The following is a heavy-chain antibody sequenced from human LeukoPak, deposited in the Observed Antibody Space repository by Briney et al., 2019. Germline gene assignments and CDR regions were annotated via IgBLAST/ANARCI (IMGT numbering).Heavy chain of an antibody. Sequence: SETLSLTCAVYGGSFSGYYWSWIRQPPGKGLEWIGEINHSVSTNYNPSLKSRVTISVDTSKNQFSLKLSSVTAADTAVYYCARGPFGGVPFDYWGQGTLVTVSS. D-gene: IGHD3-16*01. J-gene: IGHJ4*02. CDR1: GGSFSGYY. CDR2: INHSVST. CDR3: ARGPFGGVPFDY. V-gene: IGHV4-34*01.